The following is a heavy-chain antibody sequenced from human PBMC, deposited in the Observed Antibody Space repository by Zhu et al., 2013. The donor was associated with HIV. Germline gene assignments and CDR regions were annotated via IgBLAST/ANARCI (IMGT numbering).Heavy chain of an antibody. D-gene: IGHD2-2*01. V-gene: IGHV1-69*06. CDR3: ARVSEIGHCSSTSCYEGHYYYYGMDV. J-gene: IGHJ6*02. Sequence: QVQLVQSGAEVKKPGSSVKVSCKASGGTFSSYAISWVRQAPGQGLEWMGGIIPIFGTANYAQKFQGRVTITADKSTSTAYMELSSLRSEDTAVYYCARVSEIGHCSSTSCYEGHYYYYGMDVWGQGTTVTVSS. CDR2: IIPIFGTA. CDR1: GGTFSSYA.